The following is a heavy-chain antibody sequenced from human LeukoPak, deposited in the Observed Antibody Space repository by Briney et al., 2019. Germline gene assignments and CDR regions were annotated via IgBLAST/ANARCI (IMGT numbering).Heavy chain of an antibody. D-gene: IGHD2-15*01. Sequence: SQTLSLTCTVSGGSISSDSYYWSWIRQPAGKGLEWIGRIYTSGSTNYNPSLKSRVTISVDTSKNQFSLKLSSVTAADTAVYYCAASPLGYCSGGSCLLVHWGQGTLVTVSS. CDR3: AASPLGYCSGGSCLLVH. CDR2: IYTSGST. J-gene: IGHJ1*01. V-gene: IGHV4-61*02. CDR1: GGSISSDSYY.